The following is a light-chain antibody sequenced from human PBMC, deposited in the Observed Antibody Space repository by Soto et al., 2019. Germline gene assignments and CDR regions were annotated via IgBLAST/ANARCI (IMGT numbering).Light chain of an antibody. CDR3: QYRST. Sequence: EIVMTQSPATLSVSPGERATLSCRASQSVNINLAWYQQKPGQAPRLLIYGASTRATGIPARFSGSGSGTEFTLTISSLQSEDFAVYYCQYRSTFGQGTKVDIK. CDR1: QSVNIN. CDR2: GAS. J-gene: IGKJ1*01. V-gene: IGKV3-15*01.